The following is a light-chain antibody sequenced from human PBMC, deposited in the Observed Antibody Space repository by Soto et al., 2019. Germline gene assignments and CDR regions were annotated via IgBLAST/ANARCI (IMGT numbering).Light chain of an antibody. CDR3: QQRSNWPIT. CDR2: DAS. J-gene: IGKJ5*01. CDR1: QNVSKY. Sequence: EIVLTQSPATLSLSLGERATLSCRTNQNVSKYFAWYQQKPGRAPRLLIYDASIRATGIPARFIGSGSGTDFALTISSLEPEDFAIYYCQQRSNWPITFGQGTRLEIK. V-gene: IGKV3-11*01.